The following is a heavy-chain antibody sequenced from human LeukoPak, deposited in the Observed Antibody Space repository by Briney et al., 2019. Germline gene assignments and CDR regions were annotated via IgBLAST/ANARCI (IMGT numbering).Heavy chain of an antibody. D-gene: IGHD3-22*01. CDR3: ARDSNYYDSSGLPDY. CDR2: ISAYNGNT. J-gene: IGHJ4*02. Sequence: ASVKVSCKASGGTFSSYAISWVRQAPGQGLEWMGWISAYNGNTNYAQKLQGRVTMTTDTSTSTAYMELRSLRSDDTAVYYCARDSNYYDSSGLPDYWGQGTLVTVSS. CDR1: GGTFSSYA. V-gene: IGHV1-18*01.